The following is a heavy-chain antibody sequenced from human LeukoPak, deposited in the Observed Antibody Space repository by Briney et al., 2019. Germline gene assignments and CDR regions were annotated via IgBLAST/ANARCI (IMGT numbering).Heavy chain of an antibody. CDR3: ARGIGGYSYGNVDY. CDR1: GYTFTKYD. J-gene: IGHJ4*02. CDR2: INPKSGNT. Sequence: ASVKVSCKASGYTFTKYDINWVRQATGQGLEWMGWINPKSGNTGYAQKFQGRVTMTRDTSISTAYMELSSLRSEDTAVYYCARGIGGYSYGNVDYWGQGTLVTVSS. D-gene: IGHD5-18*01. V-gene: IGHV1-8*01.